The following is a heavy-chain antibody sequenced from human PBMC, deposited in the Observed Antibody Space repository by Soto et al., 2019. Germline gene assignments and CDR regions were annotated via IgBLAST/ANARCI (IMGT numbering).Heavy chain of an antibody. J-gene: IGHJ4*02. Sequence: EVQLVESGGGLVQPDRSLRLSCAASGFTFDDYAMHWVRQGPGKGLEWVSGISWNSGGIGYADSVKGRFTISRDNAKNPLYLQMDRLRPEDTAFYYCAKSPHDILIGSAFDYWGQGTLVTVSS. V-gene: IGHV3-9*01. D-gene: IGHD3-9*01. CDR1: GFTFDDYA. CDR2: ISWNSGGI. CDR3: AKSPHDILIGSAFDY.